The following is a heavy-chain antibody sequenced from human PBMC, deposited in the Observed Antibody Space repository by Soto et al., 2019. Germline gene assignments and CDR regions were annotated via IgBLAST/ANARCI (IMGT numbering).Heavy chain of an antibody. D-gene: IGHD3-22*01. Sequence: SNSPRQAPGLGLEWMGRVNPILSMSNYAQRFQGRVTMTADKSTSTAYMELSSLRSEDTAVYYCARDPLYDSTAWGQGTLVTVSS. V-gene: IGHV1-69*04. CDR3: ARDPLYDSTA. CDR2: VNPILSMS. J-gene: IGHJ5*02.